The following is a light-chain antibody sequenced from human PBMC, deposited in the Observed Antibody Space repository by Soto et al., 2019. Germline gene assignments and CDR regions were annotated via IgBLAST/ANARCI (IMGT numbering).Light chain of an antibody. CDR2: EVT. V-gene: IGLV2-14*01. CDR1: DSDIGGYNF. Sequence: QSALTQPASLSGSPGQSITISCTGTDSDIGGYNFVSWYQHHPGDAPKLLIYEVTNRPSGVSNRFSASKFGNTASLTISGLQAEDEADYYCSSYTTRSTLVFGGGTKLTVL. CDR3: SSYTTRSTLV. J-gene: IGLJ2*01.